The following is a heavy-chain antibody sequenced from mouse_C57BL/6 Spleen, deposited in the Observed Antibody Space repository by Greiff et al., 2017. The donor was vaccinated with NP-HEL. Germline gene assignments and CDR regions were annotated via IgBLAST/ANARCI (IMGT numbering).Heavy chain of an antibody. Sequence: EVQLQESGPELVKPGASVKISCKASGYTFTDYYMNWVKQSHGKSLEWIGDINPNNGGTSYNQKFKGKATLTVDKSSSTAYMELRSLTSEDSAVYYCVPYYYGSSSWFAYWGQGTLVTVSA. CDR3: VPYYYGSSSWFAY. CDR1: GYTFTDYY. D-gene: IGHD1-1*01. CDR2: INPNNGGT. V-gene: IGHV1-26*01. J-gene: IGHJ3*01.